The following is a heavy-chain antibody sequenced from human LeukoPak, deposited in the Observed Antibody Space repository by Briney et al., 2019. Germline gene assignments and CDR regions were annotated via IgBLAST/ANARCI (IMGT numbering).Heavy chain of an antibody. Sequence: PSETLSLTCSVSGGAISSYDWSWIRQPPGKGLEWIGNVHYSGSTNYNPSLKSRVTISVDTSKNLFSLKLSSVTAADTAVYYCASGLSSGSIGFQHWGQGTLVTVSS. D-gene: IGHD3-22*01. CDR3: ASGLSSGSIGFQH. CDR2: VHYSGST. J-gene: IGHJ1*01. CDR1: GGAISSYD. V-gene: IGHV4-59*01.